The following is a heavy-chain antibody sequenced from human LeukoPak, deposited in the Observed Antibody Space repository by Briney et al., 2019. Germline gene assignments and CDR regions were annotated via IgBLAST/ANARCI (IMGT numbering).Heavy chain of an antibody. CDR1: GGSINNGGYY. CDR2: IYYSGSS. D-gene: IGHD5-24*01. J-gene: IGHJ4*02. CDR3: ARNRDGYNSFDY. Sequence: SETLSLTCTVSGGSINNGGYYWSWIRQHPGKGLEWIGHIYYSGSSYYNPSLRSRVTISVDTSKNHFSLELSSVTAADTAVYYCARNRDGYNSFDYWGQGTLVTVSS. V-gene: IGHV4-31*03.